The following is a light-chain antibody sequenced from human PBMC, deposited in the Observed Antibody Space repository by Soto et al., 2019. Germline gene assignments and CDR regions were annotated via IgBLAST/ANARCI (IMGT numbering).Light chain of an antibody. Sequence: EIVMTQSPATLSVSPGERATLSCRASQSVSSDLAWYQQKPGQAPRLLIYDASTRATGIPARFSGSGSGTEFTLTISSLQSEDFAAYYCQQYNKWPPTTFGQGTSLDIK. CDR1: QSVSSD. CDR2: DAS. J-gene: IGKJ2*01. CDR3: QQYNKWPPTT. V-gene: IGKV3-15*01.